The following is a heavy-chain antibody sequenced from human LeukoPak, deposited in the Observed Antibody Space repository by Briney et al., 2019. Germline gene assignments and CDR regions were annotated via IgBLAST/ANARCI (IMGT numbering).Heavy chain of an antibody. J-gene: IGHJ6*03. D-gene: IGHD3-9*01. CDR2: INHSGST. CDR1: GGSFSGYY. V-gene: IGHV4-34*01. Sequence: SETLSLTCAVYGGSFSGYYWSWIRQPPGKGLEWIGEINHSGSTNYNPSLKSRATISVDTSKNQFSLKLSSVTAADTAVYYCARGRRLTSYYYYYMDVWGKGTTVTVSS. CDR3: ARGRRLTSYYYYYMDV.